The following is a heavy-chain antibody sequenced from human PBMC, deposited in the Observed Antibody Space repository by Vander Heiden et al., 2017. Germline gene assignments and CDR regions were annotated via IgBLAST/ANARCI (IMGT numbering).Heavy chain of an antibody. CDR1: GFTFRSYA. CDR2: MNGRGGDI. V-gene: IGHV3-23*01. J-gene: IGHJ5*02. CDR3: AKDAVSRNGNYDWFDP. Sequence: EVQLLESGGGLVQPGGSLRLSCAASGFTFRSYAMSWVRQATGKGLEWVSAMNGRGGDIFYTDSVKGRFTISRDNSKNTLYLQMNSLRADDTATYYCAKDAVSRNGNYDWFDPWGQGTLVTVSS. D-gene: IGHD1-7*01.